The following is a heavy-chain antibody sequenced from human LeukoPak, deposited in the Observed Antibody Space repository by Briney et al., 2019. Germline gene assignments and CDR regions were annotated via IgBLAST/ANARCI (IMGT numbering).Heavy chain of an antibody. Sequence: SETLSLTCTVSGGSISSYYWRWIRQPPGKGLEWIGYIYYSGSTNYNPSPKSRVTISVDTSKNQFPLKLSSVTATDTAVYYCARHREMATTNDIDYWGQRTLVTVSS. D-gene: IGHD5-24*01. CDR1: GGSISSYY. V-gene: IGHV4-59*08. J-gene: IGHJ4*02. CDR3: ARHREMATTNDIDY. CDR2: IYYSGST.